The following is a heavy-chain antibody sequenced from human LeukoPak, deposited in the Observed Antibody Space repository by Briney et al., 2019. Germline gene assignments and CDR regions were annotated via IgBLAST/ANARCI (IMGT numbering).Heavy chain of an antibody. CDR3: ARDVVVTALYNWFDP. J-gene: IGHJ5*02. CDR2: IYYSGSN. CDR1: GGSISSDNYY. D-gene: IGHD2-21*02. V-gene: IGHV4-39*07. Sequence: SETLSLTCTVSGGSISSDNYYWGWIRQPPGKGLGWIGSIYYSGSNYYNPSLKSRVTILVDTSKNQFSLKLSSVTAADTAGYYCARDVVVTALYNWFDPWGQGTLVTVSS.